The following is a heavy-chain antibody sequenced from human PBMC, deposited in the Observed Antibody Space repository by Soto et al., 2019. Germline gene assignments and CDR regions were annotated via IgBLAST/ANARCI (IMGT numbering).Heavy chain of an antibody. CDR2: INSDGSST. CDR1: RCTFSSYW. Sequence: EERLVESGGGSVQPGGSLRLSCAASRCTFSSYWMYWVRQAPGKGLVWVSRINSDGSSTRYADSVKGRFSISRDNSKSTLYLQVYTLRDEDKAVYYYTKRRERYYYGLDVWAQDTTITVS. D-gene: IGHD1-26*01. CDR3: TKRRERYYYGLDV. V-gene: IGHV3-74*01. J-gene: IGHJ6*02.